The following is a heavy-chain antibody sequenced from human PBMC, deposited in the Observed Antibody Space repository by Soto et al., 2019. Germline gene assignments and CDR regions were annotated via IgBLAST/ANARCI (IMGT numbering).Heavy chain of an antibody. CDR3: ASPGPLGESTHYKSGMHM. V-gene: IGHV5-10-1*01. CDR1: GYSFTSYW. CDR2: IDPSDSYT. J-gene: IGHJ6*02. Sequence: GESLKISCKGSGYSFTSYWISWVRQMPGKGLEWMGRIDPSDSYTNYSPSFQGHVTITADKSISTAYLQGGSLKASDTPMYYCASPGPLGESTHYKSGMHMWAPETTLNVSS. D-gene: IGHD2-8*02.